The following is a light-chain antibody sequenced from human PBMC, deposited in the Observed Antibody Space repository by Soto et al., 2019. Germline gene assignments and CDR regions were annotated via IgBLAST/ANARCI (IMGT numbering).Light chain of an antibody. V-gene: IGKV3-20*01. CDR1: QTVSGRS. CDR2: DAS. Sequence: EVVLTQSPDTLSLSPGERATPSCRASQTVSGRSLAWYQQKRGQAVRLLIYDASTRATGIPDRFGGRGSGKVFLFTFIILEPEDFAVYFCQQYGTSPITFGQGTRLEFK. J-gene: IGKJ5*01. CDR3: QQYGTSPIT.